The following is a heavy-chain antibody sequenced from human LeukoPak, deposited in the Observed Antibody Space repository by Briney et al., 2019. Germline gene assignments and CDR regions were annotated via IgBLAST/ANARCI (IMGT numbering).Heavy chain of an antibody. CDR1: GFIFSSHA. V-gene: IGHV3-30-3*01. J-gene: IGHJ4*02. D-gene: IGHD5-18*01. Sequence: GGSLRLSCAASGFIFSSHAMHWVRQAPGKGLEWVAVISYDGSNKYYADSVKGRFTISRDNSKNTLYLQMSSLRAEDTAVYYCARDQYNYGLDYWGQGILVTVSS. CDR2: ISYDGSNK. CDR3: ARDQYNYGLDY.